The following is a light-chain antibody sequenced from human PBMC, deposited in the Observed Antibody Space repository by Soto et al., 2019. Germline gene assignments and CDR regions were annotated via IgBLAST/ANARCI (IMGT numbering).Light chain of an antibody. V-gene: IGKV3-20*01. J-gene: IGKJ5*01. CDR2: GAS. Sequence: ILLTQSTGTLSLSPGGRATLSCRASQSVSSSYLAWYQQKPGQAPRLLIYGASSRATGIPDRFSGSGSGTDFTLTISRLEPEDFAVYYCHPYGSSPSITFGQGTRLEI. CDR3: HPYGSSPSIT. CDR1: QSVSSSY.